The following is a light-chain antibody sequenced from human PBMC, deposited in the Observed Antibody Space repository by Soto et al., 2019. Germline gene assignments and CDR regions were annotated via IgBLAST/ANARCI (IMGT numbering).Light chain of an antibody. J-gene: IGKJ1*01. Sequence: DIVMTQSPATLSVSPGERATLSCRASQSVSSNLAWYQQKPGQAPRLLIYGASTRATGIPARFSGSGSGTEFTLTISSLQSEDSAVYYCQQYNKWPPRTFGQGTKVEVK. CDR2: GAS. CDR1: QSVSSN. V-gene: IGKV3-15*01. CDR3: QQYNKWPPRT.